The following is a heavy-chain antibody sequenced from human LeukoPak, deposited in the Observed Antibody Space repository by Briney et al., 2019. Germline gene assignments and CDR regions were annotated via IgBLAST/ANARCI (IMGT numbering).Heavy chain of an antibody. V-gene: IGHV1-69*01. J-gene: IGHJ6*02. D-gene: IGHD3-3*01. CDR2: IIPIFGTA. CDR3: ATHARNDFWSGYGYYYYGMDV. Sequence: ASVKVSCKASGGTFSSYAISWVRQAPGQGLEWMGGIIPIFGTANYAQKSQGRVTITADESTSTAYMELSSLRSEDTAVYYCATHARNDFWSGYGYYYYGMDVWGQGTTVTVSS. CDR1: GGTFSSYA.